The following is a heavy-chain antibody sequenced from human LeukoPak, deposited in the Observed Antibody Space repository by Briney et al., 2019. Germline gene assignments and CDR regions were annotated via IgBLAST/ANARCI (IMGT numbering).Heavy chain of an antibody. V-gene: IGHV4-34*01. CDR2: INHSGST. J-gene: IGHJ5*02. CDR1: GGSFSGYY. Sequence: SETLSLTCAVYGGSFSGYYWSWIRQPPGKGLEWIGEINHSGSTNYNPSLKSRVTISVDTSKNQFSLKLSSVTAADTAVYYCARELTVATRLDPWGQGTLVTVSS. D-gene: IGHD5-12*01. CDR3: ARELTVATRLDP.